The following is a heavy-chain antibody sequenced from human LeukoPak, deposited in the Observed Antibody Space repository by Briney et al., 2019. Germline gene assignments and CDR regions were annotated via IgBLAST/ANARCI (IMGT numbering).Heavy chain of an antibody. V-gene: IGHV4-59*01. CDR3: ARSPNSGRRYYFDY. D-gene: IGHD1-26*01. CDR1: GGSISSYY. J-gene: IGHJ4*02. Sequence: PSETLSLTCTVSGGSISSYYWSWIRQPPGKGLEWIGYIYYSGSTNYNPSLKSRVTISVDASKNQFSLKLSSVTAADTAVYYCARSPNSGRRYYFDYWGQGTLVTVSS. CDR2: IYYSGST.